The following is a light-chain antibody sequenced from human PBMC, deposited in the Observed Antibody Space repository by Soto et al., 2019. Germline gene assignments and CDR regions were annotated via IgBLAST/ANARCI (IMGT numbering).Light chain of an antibody. Sequence: DIQMTQSPSTLSASVGDRVTITCRASQSVSSWLAWYQQKPGKVPKLLIYKASTLESGVPSRFSGSGSGTEFTLNISSLQPDDFATYYCQQYTSNPLTFGGGTKVEIK. V-gene: IGKV1-5*03. CDR2: KAS. CDR1: QSVSSW. J-gene: IGKJ4*01. CDR3: QQYTSNPLT.